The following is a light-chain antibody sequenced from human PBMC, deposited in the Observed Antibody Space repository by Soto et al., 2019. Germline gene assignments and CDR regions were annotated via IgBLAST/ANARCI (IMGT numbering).Light chain of an antibody. CDR1: SGHSSYA. CDR2: LNFDGSH. Sequence: QLVLTQSPSASASLGASVKLTCTLSSGHSSYAIAWHQQRPEKGPRYLMKLNFDGSHTKGDGIPDRFSGSSSGAERYLTISSLQSDDEADYYCQNWGTGLHVVFGGGTKLTVL. CDR3: QNWGTGLHVV. V-gene: IGLV4-69*01. J-gene: IGLJ2*01.